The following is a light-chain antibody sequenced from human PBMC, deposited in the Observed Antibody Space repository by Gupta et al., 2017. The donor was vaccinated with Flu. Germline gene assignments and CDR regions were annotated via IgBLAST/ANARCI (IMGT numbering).Light chain of an antibody. CDR2: WAS. V-gene: IGKV4-1*01. Sequence: DIVMTQSPDSLAVSLGERATINCKSSQSVLYSSNNKNYLAWYQQKPGQPPKLLIYWASTRESGVPDRFSDSGSGTDFTLTISSLQAEDVAVYYCQQYIPRPFGQGTKVEIK. CDR1: QSVLYSSNNKNY. CDR3: QQYIPRP. J-gene: IGKJ1*01.